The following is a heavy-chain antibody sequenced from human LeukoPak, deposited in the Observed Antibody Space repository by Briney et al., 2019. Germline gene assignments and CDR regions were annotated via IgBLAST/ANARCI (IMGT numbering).Heavy chain of an antibody. D-gene: IGHD4-23*01. Sequence: GGSLRLSCAASGFTSSSYWMHWVRQAPGKGLVWVSRINSDGSSTSYADSVKGRFTISRDNAKNTLYLQMNSLRAEDTAVYYCAREDYGGNSAYAFDIWGQGTMVTVSS. V-gene: IGHV3-74*01. J-gene: IGHJ3*02. CDR2: INSDGSST. CDR1: GFTSSSYW. CDR3: AREDYGGNSAYAFDI.